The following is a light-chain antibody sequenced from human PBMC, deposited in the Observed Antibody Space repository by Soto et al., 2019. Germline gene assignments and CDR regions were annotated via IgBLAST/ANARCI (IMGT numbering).Light chain of an antibody. J-gene: IGLJ1*01. CDR1: TSNIGKNY. CDR2: DND. CDR3: GTWDTSLTAYV. V-gene: IGLV1-51*01. Sequence: QLVLTQPPSVSAAPGRKITISCSGSTSNIGKNYVSWYQQLPGTAPKPLIYDNDKRPSGIPDRFSGSKSGTSATLGITGLQTGDEADYYCGTWDTSLTAYVFGTGTKLTVL.